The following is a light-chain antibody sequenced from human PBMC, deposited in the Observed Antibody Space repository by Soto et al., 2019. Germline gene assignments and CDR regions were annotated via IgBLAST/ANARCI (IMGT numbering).Light chain of an antibody. CDR3: LQSYRTPLT. V-gene: IGKV1-39*01. Sequence: DIQMTQSPCSLSASVGDRVTITFRSSQSINNYLSWYQQKPGKAPNLLIFGASTLQSGVPSRFSGSGSGTDFTLTISSLQPEDFATYYCLQSYRTPLTFGGGTKVDIK. CDR1: QSINNY. CDR2: GAS. J-gene: IGKJ4*01.